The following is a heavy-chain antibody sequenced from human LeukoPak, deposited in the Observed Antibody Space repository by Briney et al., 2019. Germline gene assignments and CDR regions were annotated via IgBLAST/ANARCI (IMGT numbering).Heavy chain of an antibody. CDR2: ISGSGGST. V-gene: IGHV3-23*01. D-gene: IGHD3-22*01. J-gene: IGHJ5*02. CDR1: GFTFSSYA. CDR3: ARGLGWYYDSSGYSLEP. Sequence: GSLRLSCAASGFTFSSYAMSWVRQAPGKGLEWVSAISGSGGSTYYADSVKGRFTISRDNSKNTLYLQMNSLRAEDTAVYYCARGLGWYYDSSGYSLEPWGQGTLVTVSS.